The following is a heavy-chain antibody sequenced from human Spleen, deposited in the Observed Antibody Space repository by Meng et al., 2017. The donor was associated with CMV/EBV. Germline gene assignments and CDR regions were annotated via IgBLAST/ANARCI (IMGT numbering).Heavy chain of an antibody. J-gene: IGHJ6*04. CDR3: ARGQTFWSGYIV. V-gene: IGHV4-34*01. Sequence: SKTLTLTGAVYGGSLRGYNWSWIRQPPGKGLEWIGEINHSGSTNYIPSLKSRVTISVDTTKNQFSLKLSSVTAADTAVYYCARGQTFWSGYIVWGGGTTVTVSS. D-gene: IGHD3-3*01. CDR2: INHSGST. CDR1: GGSLRGYN.